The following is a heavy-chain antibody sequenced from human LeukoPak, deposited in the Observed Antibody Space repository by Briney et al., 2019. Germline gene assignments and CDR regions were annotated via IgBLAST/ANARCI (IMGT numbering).Heavy chain of an antibody. CDR1: GFSFSNYW. D-gene: IGHD2-21*01. CDR3: ARDGVEFYNWFDP. CDR2: INSDGSST. J-gene: IGHJ5*02. V-gene: IGHV3-74*01. Sequence: PGGSLRLSCAVSGFSFSNYWMHWVRHAPGKGLVWVSRINSDGSSTTYADSVKGRFTISRDNAKNTLYLQMNSLRAEDTAVYYCARDGVEFYNWFDPWGQGTPVTVSS.